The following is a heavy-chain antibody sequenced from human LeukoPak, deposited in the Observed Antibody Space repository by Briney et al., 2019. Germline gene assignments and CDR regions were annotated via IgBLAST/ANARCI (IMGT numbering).Heavy chain of an antibody. CDR3: RGDSSGYYSDYGMDV. J-gene: IGHJ6*02. CDR1: GFTFGDYA. V-gene: IGHV3-49*04. Sequence: GGSLRLSCTASGFTFGDYAMSWVRQAPGKGLEWVGFIRSKAYGGTTEYAASVKGRFTISRDDSKSIAYLQMNSLKTEDTAVYYCRGDSSGYYSDYGMDVWGQGTTVTVSS. D-gene: IGHD3-22*01. CDR2: IRSKAYGGTT.